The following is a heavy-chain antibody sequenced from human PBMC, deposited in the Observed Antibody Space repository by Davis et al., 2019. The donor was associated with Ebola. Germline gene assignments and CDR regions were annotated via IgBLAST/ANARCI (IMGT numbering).Heavy chain of an antibody. Sequence: PGGSLRLSCEASGFAFNSHAMHWVRQAPGKGLEWVAVISYDGSIQYSADSVKGRLTVSRDNSKNTLYLQLRSLRADDTSTYYCARDISTVPTRPYDFWGQGTLVTVSS. CDR2: ISYDGSIQ. J-gene: IGHJ4*02. V-gene: IGHV3-30*03. D-gene: IGHD6-6*01. CDR3: ARDISTVPTRPYDF. CDR1: GFAFNSHA.